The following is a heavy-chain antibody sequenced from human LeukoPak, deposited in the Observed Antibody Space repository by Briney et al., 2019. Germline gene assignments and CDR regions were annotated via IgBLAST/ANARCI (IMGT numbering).Heavy chain of an antibody. D-gene: IGHD1-14*01. V-gene: IGHV3-11*01. CDR3: ARRTGHSYFDH. CDR1: GFTFSDYY. CDR2: ISGSGTTI. Sequence: GGSLRLSCAASGFTFSDYYMSWIRQVPGKGLEWVSYISGSGTTIYSADSLKGRFTISRDNAKNSLYLQMNSLRVEDTAVYYCARRTGHSYFDHWGQGTLVTVSS. J-gene: IGHJ4*02.